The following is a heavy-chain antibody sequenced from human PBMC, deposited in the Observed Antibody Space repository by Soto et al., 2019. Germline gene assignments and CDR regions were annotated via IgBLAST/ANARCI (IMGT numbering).Heavy chain of an antibody. V-gene: IGHV3-21*04. CDR3: ARLRSDAFDI. Sequence: EVQLVESGGGLVKPGESLRLSCVASGFTFNYFTMNWVRQAPGKGLEWVASISRSSSHKYSADSVRGRFTFSRDNANNSLYLQMNSLRVEDTAVYYCARLRSDAFDIWGQGTLVTVSS. D-gene: IGHD4-17*01. CDR2: ISRSSSHK. CDR1: GFTFNYFT. J-gene: IGHJ3*02.